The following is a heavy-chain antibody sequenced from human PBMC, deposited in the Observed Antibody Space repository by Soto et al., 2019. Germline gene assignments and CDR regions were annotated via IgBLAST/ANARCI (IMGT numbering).Heavy chain of an antibody. CDR1: GGTFSSYA. CDR3: ARDLENTVTTAQKGDYYYYYGMDV. V-gene: IGHV1-69*01. CDR2: IIPIFGTA. D-gene: IGHD4-4*01. J-gene: IGHJ6*02. Sequence: QVQLVQSGAEVKKPGSSVKVSCKASGGTFSSYAISWVRQAPGQGLEWMGGIIPIFGTANYAQKFQGRVTITADESTSTAYMELSSLRSEDTAVYNCARDLENTVTTAQKGDYYYYYGMDVWGQGTTVTVSS.